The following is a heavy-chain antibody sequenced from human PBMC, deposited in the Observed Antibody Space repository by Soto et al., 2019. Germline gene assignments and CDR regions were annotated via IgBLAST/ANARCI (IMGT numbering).Heavy chain of an antibody. CDR3: AHSPLYYGDYRDPFDY. V-gene: IGHV2-5*02. CDR2: IYWDDDK. Sequence: QITLKESGPTLVKPTQTLTLTCTFSGFSLSTSVVGVGWIRQPPGKALEWLALIYWDDDKRYSPSLKSRLTITKDTSKNQVVLTMTNMDPVDTATSYCAHSPLYYGDYRDPFDYWGQGTLVTVSS. CDR1: GFSLSTSVVG. D-gene: IGHD4-17*01. J-gene: IGHJ4*02.